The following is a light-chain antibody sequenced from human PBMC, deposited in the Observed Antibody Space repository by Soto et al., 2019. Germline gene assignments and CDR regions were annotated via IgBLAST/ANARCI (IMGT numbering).Light chain of an antibody. CDR3: QQIDSYPRT. V-gene: IGKV1-9*01. CDR2: AAS. Sequence: SQLTQSPSSLSASVGDRVTITCRAGQGISRSLAWYQQKPGKAPNLLISAASTLQTGVPSRFSGRGSGTDFALTISSLQPEDFATYYCQQIDSYPRTFGQGTKVEIK. J-gene: IGKJ1*01. CDR1: QGISRS.